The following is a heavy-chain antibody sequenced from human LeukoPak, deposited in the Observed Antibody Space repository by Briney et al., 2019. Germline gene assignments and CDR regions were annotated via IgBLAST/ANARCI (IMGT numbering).Heavy chain of an antibody. CDR2: ISGSGGST. CDR1: GFTFSSYA. J-gene: IGHJ4*02. Sequence: GGSLRLSCAASGFTFSSYAVSWVRQAPGKGLEWVSAISGSGGSTYYADSVKGRFTISRDNSKNTLYLQMNSLRAEDTAVYYCAKNPRVRGAAYYFDYWGQGTLVTVSS. CDR3: AKNPRVRGAAYYFDY. V-gene: IGHV3-23*01. D-gene: IGHD3-16*01.